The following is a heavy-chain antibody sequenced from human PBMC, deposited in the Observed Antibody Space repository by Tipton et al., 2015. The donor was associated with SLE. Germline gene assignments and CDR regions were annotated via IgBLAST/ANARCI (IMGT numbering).Heavy chain of an antibody. CDR2: ISYSGST. Sequence: LRLSCAVYGGSFSGYYWSWFRQPPGKGLEWIGCISYSGSTNYNPSLRSRVTLSIDTSKNQFSLKVTSVTASDTAVYYCARGGGDSSSCQDFDHWGQGNSVTVSS. CDR1: GGSFSGYY. J-gene: IGHJ4*02. V-gene: IGHV4-59*01. CDR3: ARGGGDSSSCQDFDH. D-gene: IGHD6-13*01.